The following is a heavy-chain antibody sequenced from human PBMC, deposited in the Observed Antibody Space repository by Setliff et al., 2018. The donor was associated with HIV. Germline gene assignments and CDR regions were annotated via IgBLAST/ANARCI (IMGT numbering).Heavy chain of an antibody. CDR1: GYSFNRNA. Sequence: ASVKVSCKASGYSFNRNAIHWVRQAPGQRLEWMGLINADNDNTKYSQKFQGRVTITRDTSASTAYMELSNLRSEDTAVYYCMRGTGPGAYLCDYWGQGTQVTVSS. CDR3: MRGTGPGAYLCDY. V-gene: IGHV1-3*01. J-gene: IGHJ4*02. D-gene: IGHD3-10*01. CDR2: INADNDNT.